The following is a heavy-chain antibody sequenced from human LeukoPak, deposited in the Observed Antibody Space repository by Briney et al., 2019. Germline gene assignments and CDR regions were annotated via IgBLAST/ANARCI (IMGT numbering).Heavy chain of an antibody. CDR2: INQDGGEK. CDR3: ARSYKTGYYYYYYMDV. J-gene: IGHJ6*03. D-gene: IGHD5-24*01. CDR1: GFTFTTYY. Sequence: GGSLRLSCAASGFTFTTYYMSWVRQAPGKGLEWVANINQDGGEKNYVDSVKGRFTISRDNAKNSLFLQMNSLRAEDTAVYYCARSYKTGYYYYYYMDVWGKGTTVTISS. V-gene: IGHV3-7*03.